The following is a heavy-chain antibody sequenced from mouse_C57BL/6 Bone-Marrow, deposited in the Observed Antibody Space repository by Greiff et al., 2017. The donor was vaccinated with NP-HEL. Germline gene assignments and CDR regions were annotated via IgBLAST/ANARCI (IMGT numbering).Heavy chain of an antibody. Sequence: QVQLKQPGAELVKPGASVKMSCKASGYTFTSYWITWVKQRPGQGLEWIGDIYPGSGSTNYNEKFKSKATLTVDTSSSTAYMQRSSLTSEDSAVYYCARGITTEDYWGQGTTLTVSS. CDR3: ARGITTEDY. J-gene: IGHJ2*01. CDR1: GYTFTSYW. D-gene: IGHD1-1*01. CDR2: IYPGSGST. V-gene: IGHV1-55*01.